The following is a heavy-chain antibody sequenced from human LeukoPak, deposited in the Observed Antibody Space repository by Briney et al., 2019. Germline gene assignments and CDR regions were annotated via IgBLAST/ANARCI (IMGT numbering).Heavy chain of an antibody. D-gene: IGHD1-1*01. CDR2: ISASGDST. V-gene: IGHV3-23*01. J-gene: IGHJ4*02. CDR3: ARYIRSPLYYFDY. Sequence: GGSLRLSCAASGFTFSSYAMSWARQAPGKGPEWVSTISASGDSTYYADSVKGRFTISRDISRNTLYGQMNSLRAEDTAVYYCARYIRSPLYYFDYWGRGTLVTVSS. CDR1: GFTFSSYA.